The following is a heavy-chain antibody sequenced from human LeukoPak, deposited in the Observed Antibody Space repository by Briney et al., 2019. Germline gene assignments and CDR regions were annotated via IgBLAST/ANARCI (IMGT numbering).Heavy chain of an antibody. D-gene: IGHD3-3*01. V-gene: IGHV1-46*01. CDR3: ARWDFWKYYFDY. Sequence: ASVKVSCKASENTFTNYYMHWVRQAPGQGLEWLGIINPNGDLTNYAQTFQGRVTMTRDTSTTTLYMELSSLRSEDTAVYYCARWDFWKYYFDYWGQGILVTVSS. CDR2: INPNGDLT. J-gene: IGHJ4*02. CDR1: ENTFTNYY.